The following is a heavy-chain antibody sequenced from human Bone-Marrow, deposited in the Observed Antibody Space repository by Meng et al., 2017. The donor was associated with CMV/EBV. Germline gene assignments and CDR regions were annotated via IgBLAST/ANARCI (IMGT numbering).Heavy chain of an antibody. CDR3: ARESAYYDFWSGYYYYYGMDV. CDR2: IYSSGST. D-gene: IGHD3-3*01. CDR1: GFIFSSYS. Sequence: ESLKISCAASGFIFSSYSMNWVRQPPGKGLEWIGTIYSSGSTYYSPSLKSRVTISVDTSKNQFSLKLSSVTAADTAVYYCARESAYYDFWSGYYYYYGMDVWGQGPTVTSYS. J-gene: IGHJ6*01. V-gene: IGHV4-59*12.